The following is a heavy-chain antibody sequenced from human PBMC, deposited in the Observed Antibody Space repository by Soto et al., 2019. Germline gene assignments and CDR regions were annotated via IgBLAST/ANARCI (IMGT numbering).Heavy chain of an antibody. CDR3: ARGPLRGFGELMPNYYDMDV. CDR2: INHSGST. D-gene: IGHD3-10*01. V-gene: IGHV4-34*01. Sequence: PSETLSLTCAVYGGSGGSFSGYYWSWIRQPPGKGLEWIGEINHSGSTNYNPSLKSRVTISVDTSKNQFSLKLSSVTAADTAVYYCARGPLRGFGELMPNYYDMDVWGQGTTVTVSS. J-gene: IGHJ6*02. CDR1: GGSGGSFSGYY.